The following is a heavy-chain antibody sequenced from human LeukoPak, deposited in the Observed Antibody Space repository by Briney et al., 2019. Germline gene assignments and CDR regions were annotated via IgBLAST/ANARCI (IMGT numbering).Heavy chain of an antibody. CDR3: ARFTAVAGTHRHFDY. J-gene: IGHJ4*02. CDR1: GFTFSSYS. D-gene: IGHD6-19*01. CDR2: ISSSSSYI. V-gene: IGHV3-21*01. Sequence: GGSLRLSCAASGFTFSSYSMNWVRQAPGKGLEWVSSISSSSSYIYYADSVKGRFTISRDNAKNSLYLQMNSLRAEDTAVHYCARFTAVAGTHRHFDYWGQGTLVTVSS.